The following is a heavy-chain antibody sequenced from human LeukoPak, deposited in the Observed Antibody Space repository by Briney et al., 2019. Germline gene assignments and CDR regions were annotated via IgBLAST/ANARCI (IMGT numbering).Heavy chain of an antibody. Sequence: SVKVSCKASGGTFSSYAISWVRQAPGQGLEWMGGIIPIFGTANYAQKFQGRVTITADEPTSTAYMELRSLRSDDTAMYYCARHRDGGNSGANDDWGQGTLVTVSS. CDR3: ARHRDGGNSGANDD. V-gene: IGHV1-69*13. CDR2: IIPIFGTA. CDR1: GGTFSSYA. D-gene: IGHD4-23*01. J-gene: IGHJ4*02.